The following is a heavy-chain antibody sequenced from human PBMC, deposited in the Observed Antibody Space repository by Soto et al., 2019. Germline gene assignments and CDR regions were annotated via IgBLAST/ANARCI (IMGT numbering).Heavy chain of an antibody. V-gene: IGHV3-48*01. D-gene: IGHD5-18*01. CDR2: ISSSSSTI. Sequence: GSLRLSCAASGFTFSSYSMNWVRQAPGKGLEWVSYISSSSSTIYYADSVKGRFTISRDNAKNSLYLQMNSLRAEDTAVYYCARGGSSYGSLYYYYMDVWGKGTTVTVSS. J-gene: IGHJ6*03. CDR3: ARGGSSYGSLYYYYMDV. CDR1: GFTFSSYS.